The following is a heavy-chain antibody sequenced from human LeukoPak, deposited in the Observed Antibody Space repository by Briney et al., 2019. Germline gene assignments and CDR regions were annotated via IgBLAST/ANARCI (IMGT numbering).Heavy chain of an antibody. J-gene: IGHJ3*02. D-gene: IGHD5-12*01. CDR1: GYTFTSYG. Sequence: ASVKVSCKASGYTFTSYGISWVRQAPGQGLEWMGWISAYNGNTNYAQKLQGRVTMTTDTFTSTAYMELGSLRSDDTAVYYCARIAPTHAFDIWGQGTMVTVSS. CDR3: ARIAPTHAFDI. V-gene: IGHV1-18*01. CDR2: ISAYNGNT.